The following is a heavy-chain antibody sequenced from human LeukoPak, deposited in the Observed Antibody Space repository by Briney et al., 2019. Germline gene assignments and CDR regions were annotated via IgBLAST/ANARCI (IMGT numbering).Heavy chain of an antibody. CDR2: ISAYNGNT. Sequence: ASVKVSCKASGYTFTSYGISWVRQAPGQGLEWMGWISAYNGNTNYAQKLQGRVTMTTDTSTSTAYMELRSLRSDDTAVYYCARDRPKLRYFDWSQNYYYYMDVWGKGTTVTVSS. CDR1: GYTFTSYG. V-gene: IGHV1-18*01. CDR3: ARDRPKLRYFDWSQNYYYYMDV. D-gene: IGHD3-9*01. J-gene: IGHJ6*03.